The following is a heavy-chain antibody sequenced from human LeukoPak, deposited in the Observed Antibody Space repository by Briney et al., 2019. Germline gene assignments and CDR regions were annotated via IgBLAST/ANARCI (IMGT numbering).Heavy chain of an antibody. D-gene: IGHD5-18*01. CDR3: ARGHIQLLDY. V-gene: IGHV4-31*03. J-gene: IGHJ4*02. Sequence: SETLSLTCTGSGGSISSGGYYWSWIRQHPGKGLEWIGYIYYSGSTYYNPSLKSRVTISVDTSKNQFSLKLSSVTAADTAVYYCARGHIQLLDYWGQGTLVTVSS. CDR1: GGSISSGGYY. CDR2: IYYSGST.